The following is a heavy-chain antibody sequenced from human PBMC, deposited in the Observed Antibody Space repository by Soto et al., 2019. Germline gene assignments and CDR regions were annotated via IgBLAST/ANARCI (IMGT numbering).Heavy chain of an antibody. CDR3: AGGASGHYFFAY. V-gene: IGHV3-23*01. Sequence: GGSLRLSCAASGFTFSNYDMSWVRQAPGKGLDWVSAISGRGDSTYYADSVKGRFTISRDNSKNTLYLQMNSLRAEDTAVYYCAGGASGHYFFAYWAHGTLVTVSS. J-gene: IGHJ4*01. D-gene: IGHD3-16*01. CDR1: GFTFSNYD. CDR2: ISGRGDST.